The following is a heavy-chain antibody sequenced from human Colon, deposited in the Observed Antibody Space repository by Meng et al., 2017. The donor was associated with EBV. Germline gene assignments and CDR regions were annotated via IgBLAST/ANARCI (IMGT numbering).Heavy chain of an antibody. Sequence: QAQRQRWGSGLVKPSETLSLTCGVYGGSLSGYYWSWIRQTPGKGLEWIGEINHSGTINYNPSLRSRVTISVDRSNNQFSLRLSSVTAADTAVYYCARGGGVIKGLVTWFDPWGQGTLVTVSS. V-gene: IGHV4-34*01. CDR2: INHSGTI. CDR1: GGSLSGYY. CDR3: ARGGGVIKGLVTWFDP. J-gene: IGHJ5*02. D-gene: IGHD2-8*01.